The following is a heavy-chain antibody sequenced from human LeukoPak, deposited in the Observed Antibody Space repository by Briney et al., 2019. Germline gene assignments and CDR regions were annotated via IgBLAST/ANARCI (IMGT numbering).Heavy chain of an antibody. D-gene: IGHD6-6*01. J-gene: IGHJ4*02. Sequence: EASVKVSCKASGGTFSSYAISWVRQAPGQGREWMGGIIPIFGTANYAQKFQGRVTITADESTSTAYMELSSLRSEDTAVYYCARLREEQLVYDYWGQGTLVTVSS. CDR1: GGTFSSYA. CDR3: ARLREEQLVYDY. V-gene: IGHV1-69*13. CDR2: IIPIFGTA.